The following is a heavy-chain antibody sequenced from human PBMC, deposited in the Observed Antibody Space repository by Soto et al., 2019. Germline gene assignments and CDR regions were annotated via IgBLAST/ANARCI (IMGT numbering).Heavy chain of an antibody. D-gene: IGHD4-17*01. CDR3: ARTGNDYGDYYYYYGMDV. CDR2: INHSGST. V-gene: IGHV4-34*01. J-gene: IGHJ6*02. Sequence: SETLSLTCAVYGGSFSGYYWSWIRQPPGKGLEWIGEINHSGSTNYNPSLKSRVTISVDTSKNQFSLKLSSVTAADTAVYYCARTGNDYGDYYYYYGMDVWGQGTTVTVSS. CDR1: GGSFSGYY.